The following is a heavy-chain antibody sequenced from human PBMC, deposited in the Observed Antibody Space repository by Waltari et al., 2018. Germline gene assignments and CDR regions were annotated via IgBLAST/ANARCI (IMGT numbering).Heavy chain of an antibody. V-gene: IGHV1-2*02. J-gene: IGHJ3*02. CDR2: INPNSGGT. D-gene: IGHD6-19*01. CDR3: ARQGSYSSGWYHSDAFDI. CDR1: GYTFTGYY. Sequence: QVQLVQSGAEVKKPGASVKVSCKASGYTFTGYYMPWVRQAPGQGLEWMGWINPNSGGTNYAQKFQGRVTMTRDTSISTAYMELSRLRSDDTAVYYCARQGSYSSGWYHSDAFDIWGQGTMVTVSS.